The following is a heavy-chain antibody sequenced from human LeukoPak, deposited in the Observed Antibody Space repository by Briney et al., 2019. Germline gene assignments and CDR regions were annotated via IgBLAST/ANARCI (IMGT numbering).Heavy chain of an antibody. CDR1: GGSLSGYY. J-gene: IGHJ6*02. CDR2: INHSGST. CDR3: ARGPLVVAAIYYYYYYGMDV. V-gene: IGHV4-34*01. D-gene: IGHD2-15*01. Sequence: SETLSLTCAVYGGSLSGYYWSWIRQPPGKGLEWIGEINHSGSTNYNPSLKSRVTISVDTSKNQFSLKLSSVTAADTAVYYCARGPLVVAAIYYYYYYGMDVWGQGTTVTVSS.